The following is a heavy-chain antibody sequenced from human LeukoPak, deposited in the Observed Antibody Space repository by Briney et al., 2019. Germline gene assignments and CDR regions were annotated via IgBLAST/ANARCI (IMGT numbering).Heavy chain of an antibody. CDR2: VSYSGST. CDR1: GGSISSYY. CDR3: ARENDRYGRIDY. D-gene: IGHD5-18*01. V-gene: IGHV4-59*01. Sequence: SETLSLTCTVSGGSISSYYWSWVRQPPGRGLEWIGYVSYSGSTDYNPSLKSRVIISIDTSKNQFSLRLSSVTAADTAVYYCARENDRYGRIDYWGQGTQVTVSS. J-gene: IGHJ4*02.